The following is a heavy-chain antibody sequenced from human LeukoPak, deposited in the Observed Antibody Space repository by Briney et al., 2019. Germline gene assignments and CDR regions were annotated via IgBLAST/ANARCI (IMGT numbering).Heavy chain of an antibody. V-gene: IGHV1-18*01. CDR1: GYTFTSYG. J-gene: IGHJ3*02. CDR3: ARVFGNDFWSGNQLQAFDI. Sequence: ASVKVSCKASGYTFTSYGISWVRQAPGQGLEWMGWVSAYNGNTNYAQKLQGRVTMTTDTSTSTAYMELRSLRSDDTAVYYCARVFGNDFWSGNQLQAFDIWGQGTMVTVSS. CDR2: VSAYNGNT. D-gene: IGHD3-3*01.